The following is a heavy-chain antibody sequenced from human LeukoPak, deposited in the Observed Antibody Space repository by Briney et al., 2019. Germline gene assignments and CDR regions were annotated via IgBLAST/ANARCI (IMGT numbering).Heavy chain of an antibody. V-gene: IGHV5-51*01. Sequence: GESLKISCKGSGYSFTSYWIGWVRQMPGKGLEWMGIIYPGDSDTRYSPSFQGQVTISADKSISTAYLQWSSLKASDTAMYYCARLIRVGAPTLYYYYGMDVWGQGTTVTVSS. CDR2: IYPGDSDT. J-gene: IGHJ6*02. D-gene: IGHD1-26*01. CDR3: ARLIRVGAPTLYYYYGMDV. CDR1: GYSFTSYW.